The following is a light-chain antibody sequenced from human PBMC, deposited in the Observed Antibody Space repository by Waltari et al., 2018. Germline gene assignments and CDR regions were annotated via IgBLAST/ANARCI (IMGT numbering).Light chain of an antibody. CDR1: SSDVGRYNL. CDR2: EGS. V-gene: IGLV2-23*03. J-gene: IGLJ2*01. Sequence: QSALTQPASVSGSPGQSITISCTGTSSDVGRYNLVAWYQQHPGKATKLMIYEGSKRPSGVSNRFSGSKSGNTASLTISGLQAEDEADYYCCSYAGSSTFGVFGGGTKLTVL. CDR3: CSYAGSSTFGV.